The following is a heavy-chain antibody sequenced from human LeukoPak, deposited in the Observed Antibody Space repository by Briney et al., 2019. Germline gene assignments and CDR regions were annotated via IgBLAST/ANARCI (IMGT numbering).Heavy chain of an antibody. CDR3: AKGRAGGTYYFDY. CDR2: ISGSGGST. D-gene: IGHD6-13*01. V-gene: IGHV3-23*01. Sequence: PPGGSLRLSCAASGFTFSSYAMSWVRQAPGKGLEWVSAISGSGGSTYYADSVKGRFTISRDNSKNTLYLQMNSLRAEDTAVYYCAKGRAGGTYYFDYWGQGTLVTVSS. J-gene: IGHJ4*02. CDR1: GFTFSSYA.